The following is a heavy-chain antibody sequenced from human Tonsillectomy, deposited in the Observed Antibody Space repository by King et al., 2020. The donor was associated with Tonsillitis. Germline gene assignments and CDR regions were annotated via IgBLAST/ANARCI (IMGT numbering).Heavy chain of an antibody. CDR3: ARNYYLDY. CDR2: ISYDGSNK. CDR1: GFTFSSYG. Sequence: QLVQSGGGVVQPGRSLRLSCAASGFTFSSYGMHWVRQAPGKGLEWVAVISYDGSNKYYADSVKGRFTISRDNSKNTLYLQMNSLRAEDTAVYYCARNYYLDYWGQGTLVTVSS. J-gene: IGHJ4*02. V-gene: IGHV3-33*05.